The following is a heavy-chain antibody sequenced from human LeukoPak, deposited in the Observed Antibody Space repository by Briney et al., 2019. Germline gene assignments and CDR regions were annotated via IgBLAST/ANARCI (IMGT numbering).Heavy chain of an antibody. CDR2: IYYSGST. D-gene: IGHD3-10*01. Sequence: SETLSLTCTVSGGSISSSSYYWGWIRQPPGKGLEWIGSIYYSGSTYYSPSLKSRVTISVDTSKNQFSLKLSSVTAADTAVYYCAREATMVRGVIINNPLDYWGQGTLVTVSS. CDR3: AREATMVRGVIINNPLDY. CDR1: GGSISSSSYY. V-gene: IGHV4-39*07. J-gene: IGHJ4*02.